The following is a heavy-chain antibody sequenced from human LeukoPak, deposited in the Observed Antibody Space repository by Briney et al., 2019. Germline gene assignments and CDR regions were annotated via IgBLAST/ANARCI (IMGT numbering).Heavy chain of an antibody. Sequence: GASVKVSCKASGYTFTSYGISWVRQAPGQGLEWMGWISAYNGNTNYAQKLQGRVTMTADTSTSTAYMELRSLRSEDTAVYYCARGYHYYGSGSYPYYYYYMDVWGKGTTVTISS. D-gene: IGHD3-10*01. CDR3: ARGYHYYGSGSYPYYYYYMDV. J-gene: IGHJ6*03. CDR1: GYTFTSYG. CDR2: ISAYNGNT. V-gene: IGHV1-18*01.